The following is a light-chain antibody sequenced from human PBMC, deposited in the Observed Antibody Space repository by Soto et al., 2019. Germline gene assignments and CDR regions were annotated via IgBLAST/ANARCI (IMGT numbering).Light chain of an antibody. V-gene: IGLV2-14*01. CDR2: EVS. CDR3: SSYTTSSTPV. J-gene: IGLJ3*02. CDR1: SRDVGGYRY. Sequence: QSVLTQPASMSGSPGQSITISCTGTSRDVGGYRYVSWYQQHPGKAPKLLISEVSNRPSGVSDRFSGSKSGNTASLTISGLQAEDEADYYCSSYTTSSTPVFGGGTKVTVL.